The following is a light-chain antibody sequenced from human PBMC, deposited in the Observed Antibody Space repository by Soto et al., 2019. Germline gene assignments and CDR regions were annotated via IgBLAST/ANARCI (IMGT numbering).Light chain of an antibody. J-gene: IGKJ3*01. CDR3: QQYGSSPFT. CDR2: GAS. Sequence: EVVLTQSPGTLSLSPGERATLSCRASQSVSSNYLAWYQQKPGLAPRLLIFGASSSATGTPDRFSGSGSGTDYTLTIDRLEPEDFAIYYCQQYGSSPFTFGPGTKVDL. V-gene: IGKV3-20*01. CDR1: QSVSSNY.